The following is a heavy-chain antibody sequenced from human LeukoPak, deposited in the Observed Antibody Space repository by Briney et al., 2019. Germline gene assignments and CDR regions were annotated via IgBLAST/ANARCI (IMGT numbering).Heavy chain of an antibody. CDR3: ARVLRGIAAAGTRWFDP. J-gene: IGHJ5*02. CDR2: INPNSGGT. CDR1: GYTFTGYY. V-gene: IGHV1-2*02. Sequence: GASVKVSCKASGYTFTGYYMHWVRQAPGQGLERMGWINPNSGGTNYAQKFQGRVTMTRDTSISTAYMELSRLRSDDTAVYYCARVLRGIAAAGTRWFDPWGQGTLVTVSS. D-gene: IGHD6-13*01.